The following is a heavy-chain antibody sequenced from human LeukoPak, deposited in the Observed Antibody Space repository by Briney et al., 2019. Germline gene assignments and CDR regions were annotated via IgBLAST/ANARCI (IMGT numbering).Heavy chain of an antibody. Sequence: PSETLSLTCTVSGDSITSNSYYWGWIRQPPGKGLEWIVSIYYSGGTYYNPSLKSRITISIDTSKNQFSPKLRSVTAADTAMYYCARVGDSNGSGSYYDYWGQGTLVTVSS. D-gene: IGHD1-26*01. CDR3: ARVGDSNGSGSYYDY. V-gene: IGHV4-39*07. J-gene: IGHJ4*03. CDR1: GDSITSNSYY. CDR2: IYYSGGT.